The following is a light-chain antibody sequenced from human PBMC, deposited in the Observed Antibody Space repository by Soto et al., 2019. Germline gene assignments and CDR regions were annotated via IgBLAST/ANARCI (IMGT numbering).Light chain of an antibody. V-gene: IGKV1-5*03. CDR3: LQHKSYPYT. J-gene: IGKJ2*01. Sequence: DIQMTQSPSTLSASVGDRVSITCRASQSISRQLAWYQQKPGKAPNLLIYQASNLETGVPSRFTGSGSGTEFTLTISSLQPDDFATYYCLQHKSYPYTFGQGTKLEMK. CDR2: QAS. CDR1: QSISRQ.